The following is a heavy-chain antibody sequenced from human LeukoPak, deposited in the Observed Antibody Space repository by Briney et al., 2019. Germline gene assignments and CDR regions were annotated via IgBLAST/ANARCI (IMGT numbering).Heavy chain of an antibody. CDR3: ARGDCSGGNCRIDY. J-gene: IGHJ4*02. D-gene: IGHD2-15*01. V-gene: IGHV4-59*01. Sequence: SETLSLTCTVSGGSISSYYWSWIRQPPGKGLEWIGHLYYSGTTNYNPSLESRVTISVDTSKNHFSLKLSSVTAADTAVYFCARGDCSGGNCRIDYWGQGTLVTVSS. CDR2: LYYSGTT. CDR1: GGSISSYY.